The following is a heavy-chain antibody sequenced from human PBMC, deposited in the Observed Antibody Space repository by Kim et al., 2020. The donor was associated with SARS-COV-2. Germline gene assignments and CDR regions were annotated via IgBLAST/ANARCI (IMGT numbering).Heavy chain of an antibody. Sequence: YPAGSAYYADSVKGRFTISRDNSKNTLYLQMNRLRGEDTAVYYCARVNSWGQGTLVTVSS. CDR2: YPAGSA. V-gene: IGHV3-66*01. CDR3: ARVNS. J-gene: IGHJ5*02.